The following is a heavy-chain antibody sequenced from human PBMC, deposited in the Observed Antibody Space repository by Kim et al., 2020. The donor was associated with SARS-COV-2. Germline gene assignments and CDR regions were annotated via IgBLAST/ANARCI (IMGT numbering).Heavy chain of an antibody. CDR3: ARVVQFWSGYPPPKYYWYFDL. D-gene: IGHD3-3*01. CDR2: IKQDGSEK. V-gene: IGHV3-7*03. CDR1: GFTFSSYW. Sequence: GGSLRLSCAASGFTFSSYWMSWVRQAPGKGLEWVANIKQDGSEKYYVDSVKGRFTISRDNAKNSLYLQMNSLRAEDTAVYYCARVVQFWSGYPPPKYYWYFDLWGRGTLVTVSS. J-gene: IGHJ2*01.